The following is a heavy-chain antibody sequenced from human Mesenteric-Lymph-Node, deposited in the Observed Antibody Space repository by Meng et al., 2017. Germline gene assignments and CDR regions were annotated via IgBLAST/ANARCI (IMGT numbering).Heavy chain of an antibody. J-gene: IGHJ4*02. D-gene: IGHD2-21*01. CDR2: IHHSGSA. CDR1: GGSMSSGNYY. V-gene: IGHV4-30-4*01. Sequence: QVQLQESGPGLLGPPQTLSLTCTVPGGSMSSGNYYWSWIRQPPGKGLEWIGYIHHSGSAYYNPSLKSRVSISVDTSKNQFSLNLNSMTAADTAVYYCASFDHIPRRNYFDYWGQGTLVTVSS. CDR3: ASFDHIPRRNYFDY.